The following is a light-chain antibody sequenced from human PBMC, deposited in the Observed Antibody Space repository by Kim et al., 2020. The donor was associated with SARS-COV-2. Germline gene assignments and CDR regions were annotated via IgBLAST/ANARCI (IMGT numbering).Light chain of an antibody. CDR1: SSNIGAGFD. Sequence: RFTISCTGSSSNIGAGFDVHWYQQFPGTAPKLLIYGNNNRPSGVPDRVSGSKSGTSASLAITGLQAEDEADYYYQSYDNSLSGYVFGTGTKVTVL. CDR3: QSYDNSLSGYV. CDR2: GNN. J-gene: IGLJ1*01. V-gene: IGLV1-40*01.